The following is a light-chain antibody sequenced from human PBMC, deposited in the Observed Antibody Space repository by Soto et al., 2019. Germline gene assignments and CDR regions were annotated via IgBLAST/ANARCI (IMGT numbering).Light chain of an antibody. Sequence: ESVLTHSPGTLSLSPGERATLCCRASESVSSNYLAWYQQKPGQAPRLLIYGATTRATGIPDRFSGSGSGTDFTLTISRLEPEDSAVYYCQQYGSSPTWTFGQGTKVDIK. CDR2: GAT. J-gene: IGKJ1*01. CDR1: ESVSSNY. CDR3: QQYGSSPTWT. V-gene: IGKV3-20*01.